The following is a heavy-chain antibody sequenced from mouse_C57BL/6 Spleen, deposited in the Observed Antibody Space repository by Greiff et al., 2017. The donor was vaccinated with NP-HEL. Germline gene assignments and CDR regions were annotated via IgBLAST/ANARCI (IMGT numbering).Heavy chain of an antibody. CDR3: TTIYYGNYKFAY. CDR1: GFNIKDYY. CDR2: IDPEDGDT. V-gene: IGHV14-1*01. J-gene: IGHJ3*01. Sequence: DVQLQESGAELVRPGASVKLSCTASGFNIKDYYMHWVKQRPEQGLEWIGRIDPEDGDTEYAPKFQGKATMTADTSSNTAYLQLSSLTSEDTAVYYCTTIYYGNYKFAYWGQGTLVTVSA. D-gene: IGHD2-1*01.